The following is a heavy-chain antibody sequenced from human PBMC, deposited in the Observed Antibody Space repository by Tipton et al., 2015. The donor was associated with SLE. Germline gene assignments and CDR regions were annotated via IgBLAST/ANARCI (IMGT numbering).Heavy chain of an antibody. Sequence: LSLTCTVSGGSISSYYWSWIRQPPGKGLEWIGYIYYSGSTNYNPSLKSRVTISVDTSKNQFSLKLSSVTAADTAVYYCASGYCSSASCYAFDIWGQGTMVTVSS. V-gene: IGHV4-59*01. J-gene: IGHJ3*02. CDR2: IYYSGST. CDR3: ASGYCSSASCYAFDI. CDR1: GGSISSYY. D-gene: IGHD2-2*03.